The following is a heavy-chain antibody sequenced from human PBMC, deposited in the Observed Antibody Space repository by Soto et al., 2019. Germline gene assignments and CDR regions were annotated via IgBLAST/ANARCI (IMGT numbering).Heavy chain of an antibody. CDR2: MSGTSADT. CDR1: GFMFSAYA. D-gene: IGHD2-15*01. CDR3: AREDGGGPFDY. Sequence: DVHLLESGGGLVQPGGSLRLSCAASGFMFSAYAMHWVRQAPGQGLEWVSSMSGTSADTYYADSVKGRFTVSRDSTKDPLYLQLNSLRAEDTALYFCAREDGGGPFDYWGQGTLVIVSS. V-gene: IGHV3-23*01. J-gene: IGHJ4*02.